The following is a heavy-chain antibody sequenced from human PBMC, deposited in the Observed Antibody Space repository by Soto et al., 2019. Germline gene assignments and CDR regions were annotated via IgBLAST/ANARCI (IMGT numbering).Heavy chain of an antibody. J-gene: IGHJ5*02. CDR1: GGSISSGGYY. V-gene: IGHV4-31*03. CDR2: IYYSGST. Sequence: SETLSLTCTVSGGSISSGGYYWSWIRQHPGKGLEWIGYIYYSGSTYYNPSLKSRVTISVDTSKNQFSLKLSSVTAADTAVYYCARDLGCSRTSCYGARSWFDPWGQGTLVTVSS. D-gene: IGHD2-2*01. CDR3: ARDLGCSRTSCYGARSWFDP.